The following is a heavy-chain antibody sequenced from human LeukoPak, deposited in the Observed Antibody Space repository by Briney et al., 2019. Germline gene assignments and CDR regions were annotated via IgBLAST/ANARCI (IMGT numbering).Heavy chain of an antibody. CDR2: FYSGDTT. CDR3: ARRLLTGYYEF. V-gene: IGHV3-66*01. Sequence: GGSLRLSCAASGFTDSSTYMSWVRQAPGKGLEWVSVFYSGDTTYYANSVKGRFTISRDNSKNMLYLQMNSLRAEDTAVYYCARRLLTGYYEFWGQGTLVTVSS. CDR1: GFTDSSTY. J-gene: IGHJ4*02. D-gene: IGHD3-9*01.